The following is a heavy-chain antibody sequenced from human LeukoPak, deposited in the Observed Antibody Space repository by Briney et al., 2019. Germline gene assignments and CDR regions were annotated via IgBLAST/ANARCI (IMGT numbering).Heavy chain of an antibody. V-gene: IGHV3-21*01. CDR2: ITSGSNYI. J-gene: IGHJ4*02. D-gene: IGHD6-19*01. CDR3: ARDYSSG. Sequence: GGSLRLSCAGSGFTFSDYSMNWVRQAPGKGLEWVSSITSGSNYIYYADSVKGRFTVSRDNAKSSLYLQMSSLRAEDTAVYYCARDYSSGWGQGTLVTGSS. CDR1: GFTFSDYS.